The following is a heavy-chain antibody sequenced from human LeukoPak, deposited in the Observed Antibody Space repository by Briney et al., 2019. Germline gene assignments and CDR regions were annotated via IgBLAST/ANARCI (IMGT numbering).Heavy chain of an antibody. CDR3: ARDGYSSSWYKAPYYYYGMDV. CDR2: IYYSGST. D-gene: IGHD6-13*01. CDR1: GGSISSYY. V-gene: IGHV4-59*01. J-gene: IGHJ6*02. Sequence: PSETLSLTCTVSGGSISSYYWSWIRQPPGKGLEWVGYIYYSGSTNYNPSLKSRVTISVDTSKHQFSLKLSSVTAADTAVYYCARDGYSSSWYKAPYYYYGMDVWGQGTTVTVSS.